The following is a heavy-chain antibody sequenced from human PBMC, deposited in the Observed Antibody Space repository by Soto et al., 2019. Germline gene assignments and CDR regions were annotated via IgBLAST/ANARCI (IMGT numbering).Heavy chain of an antibody. CDR3: ARDSAAVMVTFEGVARGGAFDI. V-gene: IGHV1-2*04. Sequence: QVQLVQSGAEVKKPGASVKVSCKASGYTFTGYYMHWVRQAPGQGLEWMGWINPNSGGTNYAQKFQGWVTMTRDTSISTAYMELSRLRSDDTAVYYCARDSAAVMVTFEGVARGGAFDIWGQGTMVTVSS. CDR1: GYTFTGYY. CDR2: INPNSGGT. D-gene: IGHD3-16*01. J-gene: IGHJ3*02.